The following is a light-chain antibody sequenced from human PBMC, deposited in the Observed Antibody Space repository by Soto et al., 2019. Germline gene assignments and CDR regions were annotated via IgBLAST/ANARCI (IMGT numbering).Light chain of an antibody. CDR3: QHYGSPPT. V-gene: IGKV3-20*01. CDR2: HVF. Sequence: EIVLTQSPGTLSLSPGERATLSCRSSQSVSSSYLAWYQQKTGQPPRLLIYHVFSKDTGIPDRFSGSGSGTDFTLSMSRLEPKDFAVYCFQHYGSPPTFGQGSKVDIK. J-gene: IGKJ1*01. CDR1: QSVSSSY.